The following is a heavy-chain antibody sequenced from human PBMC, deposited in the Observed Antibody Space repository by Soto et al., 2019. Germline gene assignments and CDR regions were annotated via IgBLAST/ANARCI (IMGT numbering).Heavy chain of an antibody. CDR2: IYHSGST. CDR3: ASNPRGYCSGGSCLGGWLDP. V-gene: IGHV4-4*02. D-gene: IGHD2-15*01. Sequence: LSLTCAVSGGSISSSNWWSWVRQPPGKGLEWIGEIYHSGSTNYNPSLKSRATISVDKSKNQFSLKLSSVTAADTAVYYCASNPRGYCSGGSCLGGWLDPWGQGTLVTVSS. CDR1: GGSISSSNW. J-gene: IGHJ5*02.